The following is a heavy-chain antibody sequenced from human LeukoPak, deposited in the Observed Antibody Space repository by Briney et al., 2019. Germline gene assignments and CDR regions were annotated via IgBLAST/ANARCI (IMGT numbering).Heavy chain of an antibody. CDR1: GYSFTSYW. Sequence: GESLKISWKGSGYSFTSYWISWVRQMPGKGLEWMGTIDPSDSYTNYRPSFQGHVTISADKSINTAYLQWSSLKASDTAMYYCARLRGHSGDFDYWGQGTLVTVSS. V-gene: IGHV5-10-1*01. CDR3: ARLRGHSGDFDY. J-gene: IGHJ4*02. D-gene: IGHD2-15*01. CDR2: IDPSDSYT.